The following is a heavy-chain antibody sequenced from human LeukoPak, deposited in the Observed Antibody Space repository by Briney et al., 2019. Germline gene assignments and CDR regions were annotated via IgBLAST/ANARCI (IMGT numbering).Heavy chain of an antibody. CDR2: IIPILGIA. Sequence: SVKVSCKAPGGTFSCYAISWVRQAPGQGLEWMGRIIPILGIANYAQKFQGRVTITADKSTSTAYMELSSLRSEDTAVYYCARAMTKNQLGYWGQGTLVTVSS. CDR1: GGTFSCYA. CDR3: ARAMTKNQLGY. J-gene: IGHJ4*02. V-gene: IGHV1-69*04. D-gene: IGHD1-1*01.